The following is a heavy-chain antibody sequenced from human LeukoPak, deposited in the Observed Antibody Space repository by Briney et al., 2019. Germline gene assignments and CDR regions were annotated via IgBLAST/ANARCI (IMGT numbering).Heavy chain of an antibody. CDR3: AREFQTTVTTYYYYMDV. V-gene: IGHV3-23*01. Sequence: GGSLRPSCAASGFTFSSYAMSWVRQAPGKGLEWVSAISGSGGSTYYTGSVKGRFTISRDNAKNSLYLQMNSLRAEDTAVYYCAREFQTTVTTYYYYMDVWGKGTTVTVSS. CDR2: ISGSGGST. D-gene: IGHD4-17*01. J-gene: IGHJ6*03. CDR1: GFTFSSYA.